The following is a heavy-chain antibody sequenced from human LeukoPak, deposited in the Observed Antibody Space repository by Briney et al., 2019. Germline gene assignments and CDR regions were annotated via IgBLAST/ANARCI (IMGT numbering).Heavy chain of an antibody. CDR3: ARALVTVTKGFDI. J-gene: IGHJ3*02. D-gene: IGHD4-17*01. CDR2: ISYIGTT. V-gene: IGHV4-59*11. CDR1: GDSFSSHD. Sequence: SETLSLTCAVSGDSFSSHDWTWIRQPPGRGLEWIGYISYIGTTNYNPSLKSRVTISIDTSKNQFSLKLSSVTTADTAVYYCARALVTVTKGFDIWGLGTMVSVSS.